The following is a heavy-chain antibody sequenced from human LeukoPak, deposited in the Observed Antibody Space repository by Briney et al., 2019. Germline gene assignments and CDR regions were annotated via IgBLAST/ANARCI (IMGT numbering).Heavy chain of an antibody. V-gene: IGHV5-51*01. CDR1: GYSFTTYW. CDR3: VRPAASGWYDS. D-gene: IGHD1-26*01. Sequence: GESLKISCKGSGYSFTTYWIGWVRQMPGKDLEWLAIINPGDSDTRYSPSFQGQVTVSADKSISTAYLQWSSLKASDSAMYYCVRPAASGWYDSWGQGTPVSV. CDR2: INPGDSDT. J-gene: IGHJ5*01.